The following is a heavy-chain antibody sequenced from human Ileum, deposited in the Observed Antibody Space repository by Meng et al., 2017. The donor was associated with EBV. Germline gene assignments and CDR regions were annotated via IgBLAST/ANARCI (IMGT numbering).Heavy chain of an antibody. D-gene: IGHD6-13*01. CDR3: ARDWEGSWAVFDY. V-gene: IGHV1-2*04. CDR2: INPNSGGT. Sequence: QGHLGESGAEVKKPGASVKVSCKASGYTFTGYYMHWVRQAPGQGLEWMGWINPNSGGTNYAQKFQGWVTMTRDTSISTAYMELSRLRSDDTAVYYCARDWEGSWAVFDYWGQGTLVTVSS. CDR1: GYTFTGYY. J-gene: IGHJ4*02.